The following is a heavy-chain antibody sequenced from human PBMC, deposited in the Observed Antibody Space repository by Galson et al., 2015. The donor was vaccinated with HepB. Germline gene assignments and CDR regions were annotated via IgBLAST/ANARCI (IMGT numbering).Heavy chain of an antibody. Sequence: SLRLSCAASGFTFSSYWMSWVRQAPGKGLEWVANIKQYGSEKYYVDSVKGRFTISRDNAKNSLYLQMNSLRAEDTAVYYCARQDYCTMVWGVCAFDIWGQGTMVTVSS. V-gene: IGHV3-7*03. CDR3: ARQDYCTMVWGVCAFDI. J-gene: IGHJ3*02. CDR2: IKQYGSEK. CDR1: GFTFSSYW. D-gene: IGHD3-10*01.